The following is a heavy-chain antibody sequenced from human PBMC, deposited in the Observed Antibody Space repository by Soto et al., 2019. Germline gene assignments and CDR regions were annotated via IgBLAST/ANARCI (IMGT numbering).Heavy chain of an antibody. V-gene: IGHV1-18*01. J-gene: IGHJ4*02. Sequence: QVQLVQSGAEVKKPGAAVKVSCKASGYTFTSYGITWVRQAPGQGLEWMGWISAYNGNTNYAQKPQGRVTMTTDTSTSTAYVELRSLRSDDTAVYYCARDYGVTPYYFDYWGQGTLVTVSS. CDR3: ARDYGVTPYYFDY. CDR2: ISAYNGNT. CDR1: GYTFTSYG. D-gene: IGHD5-18*01.